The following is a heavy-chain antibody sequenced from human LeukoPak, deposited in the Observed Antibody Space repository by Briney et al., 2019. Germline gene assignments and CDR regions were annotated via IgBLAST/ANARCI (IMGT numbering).Heavy chain of an antibody. D-gene: IGHD4-23*01. CDR1: GDSISTSDYY. V-gene: IGHV4-39*01. CDR3: ARRRTATVDFDY. CDR2: IYYSGNT. Sequence: PSETLSLTCTVSGDSISTSDYYWGWIPQPPGRGLEWIGSIYYSGNTYYNPSLKSRVTISVDTSKNQFSLKVSSVTAADTAVCYCARRRTATVDFDYWGQGTLVTVSS. J-gene: IGHJ4*02.